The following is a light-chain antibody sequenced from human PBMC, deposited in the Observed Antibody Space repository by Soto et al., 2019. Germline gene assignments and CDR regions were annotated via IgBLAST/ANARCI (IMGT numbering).Light chain of an antibody. Sequence: DIQMTQSPSTLSASVGDRVTITCRASQNVNRWLAWYQQKPGKAPNLLIYDGTRLDAGVPSRFSASGSGTEFILTISSLQPDDFATYYCQQYNSYSPTFGQGTKVDIK. V-gene: IGKV1-5*01. CDR2: DGT. CDR3: QQYNSYSPT. J-gene: IGKJ1*01. CDR1: QNVNRW.